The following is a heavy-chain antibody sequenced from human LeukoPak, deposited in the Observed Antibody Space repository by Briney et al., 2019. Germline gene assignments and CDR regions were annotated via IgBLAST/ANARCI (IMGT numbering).Heavy chain of an antibody. CDR1: GFTFSSYS. V-gene: IGHV3-21*06. CDR3: ARDRGTRGSSWFDY. J-gene: IGHJ4*02. CDR2: ISSSGSDL. Sequence: GGSLRLSCAASGFTFSSYSMNWVRQAPGQGLEWVSCISSSGSDLYYADSAKGRFTISRDSAKNLLYLQMNSLRADDTAVYYCARDRGTRGSSWFDYWGQGTLVTVSS. D-gene: IGHD6-13*01.